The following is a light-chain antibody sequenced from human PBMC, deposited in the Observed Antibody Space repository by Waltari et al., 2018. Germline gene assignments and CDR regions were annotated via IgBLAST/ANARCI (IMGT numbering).Light chain of an antibody. V-gene: IGLV2-14*04. Sequence: DQQEPGRAAKLVIDDVNKRPSGVSNRFSGSKSGDTASLTISGLQAEDEAVYYCSSYTSRSTSVFGTGTKVTVL. CDR3: SSYTSRSTSV. J-gene: IGLJ1*01. CDR2: DVN.